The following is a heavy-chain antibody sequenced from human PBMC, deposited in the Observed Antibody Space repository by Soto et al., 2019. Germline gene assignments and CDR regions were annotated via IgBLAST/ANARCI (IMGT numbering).Heavy chain of an antibody. CDR1: GFTFSSYE. J-gene: IGHJ4*02. D-gene: IGHD6-19*01. V-gene: IGHV3-48*03. CDR2: ISKTGYTM. Sequence: EVQLVESGGGLVQPGGSLRLSCAASGFTFSSYEMNWVRQAPGKGLEWVSYISKTGYTMYYADSVKGRFTISRGNAKNSLYLQMNSLRAEDTALYYCASTPGYNSAWYFDYWGQGTLVTVSS. CDR3: ASTPGYNSAWYFDY.